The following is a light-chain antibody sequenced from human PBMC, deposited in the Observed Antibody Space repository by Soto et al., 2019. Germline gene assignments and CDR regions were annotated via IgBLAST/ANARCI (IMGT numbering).Light chain of an antibody. V-gene: IGKV3-11*01. CDR2: DAS. CDR1: QSVISY. J-gene: IGKJ1*01. CDR3: EQRSNWPWT. Sequence: EIVLTQSPATLSLSPGERATLSCRASQSVISYLAWYQQKPGQAPRLLIYDASNRATGIPARFSGSGSGTEFTLNISSLEPEDFAVYYGEQRSNWPWTFGQGTKVEIK.